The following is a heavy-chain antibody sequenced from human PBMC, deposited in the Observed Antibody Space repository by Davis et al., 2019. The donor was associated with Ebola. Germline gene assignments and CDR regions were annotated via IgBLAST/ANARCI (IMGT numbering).Heavy chain of an antibody. CDR1: GYTFTSYA. CDR3: APSPAGSSSWYYFDY. V-gene: IGHV1-3*01. D-gene: IGHD6-13*01. Sequence: AASVKVSCKASGYTFTSYAMHWVRQAPGQRLEWMGWINAGNGNTKYSQKFQGRVTITRDTSASTAYMELSSLRSEDTAVYYCAPSPAGSSSWYYFDYWGQGTLVTVSS. J-gene: IGHJ4*02. CDR2: INAGNGNT.